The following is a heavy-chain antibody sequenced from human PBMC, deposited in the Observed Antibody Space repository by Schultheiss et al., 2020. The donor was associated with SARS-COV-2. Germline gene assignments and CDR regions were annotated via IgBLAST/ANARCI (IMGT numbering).Heavy chain of an antibody. V-gene: IGHV1-18*01. CDR2: ISAYNGNT. CDR3: ARGRGDYDFWSGYHWYFDL. CDR1: GYTFTSYG. Sequence: GESLKISCKASGYTFTSYGISWVRQAPGQGLEWMGWISAYNGNTNYAQKLQGRVTMTTDTSTSTAYMELRSLRSDDTAVYYCARGRGDYDFWSGYHWYFDLWGRGTLVTVSS. J-gene: IGHJ2*01. D-gene: IGHD3-3*01.